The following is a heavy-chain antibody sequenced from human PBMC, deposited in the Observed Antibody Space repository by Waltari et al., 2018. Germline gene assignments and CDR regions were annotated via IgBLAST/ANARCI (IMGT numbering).Heavy chain of an antibody. Sequence: QVQLQESGPGLVKPSETLSLTCTVSGGSISSYYWSWIRQPAGKGLEWIGRIYTSGSTNYNPPLKRRVTMSVDTSKNQFSLKLSSVTAADTAVYYCARERVGHYYDSSGYFKRGGYYFDYWGQGTLVTVSS. V-gene: IGHV4-4*07. CDR1: GGSISSYY. CDR2: IYTSGST. J-gene: IGHJ4*02. D-gene: IGHD3-22*01. CDR3: ARERVGHYYDSSGYFKRGGYYFDY.